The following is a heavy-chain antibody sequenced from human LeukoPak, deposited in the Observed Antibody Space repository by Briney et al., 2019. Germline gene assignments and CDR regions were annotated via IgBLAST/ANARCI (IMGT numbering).Heavy chain of an antibody. CDR3: ARDRAWNYFDY. CDR1: GFTFSSYA. D-gene: IGHD3-3*01. J-gene: IGHJ4*02. CDR2: ISGSGGST. V-gene: IGHV3-23*01. Sequence: GGSLRLSCAASGFTFSSYAMSWVRQAPGKGLEWVSAISGSGGSTYYADSVKGRFTISRDNSKNTLYLQMNSLRAEDTGVYYCARDRAWNYFDYWGQGTLVTVSS.